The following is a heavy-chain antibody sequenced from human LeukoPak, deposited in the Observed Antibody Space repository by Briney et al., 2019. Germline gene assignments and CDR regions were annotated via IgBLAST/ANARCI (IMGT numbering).Heavy chain of an antibody. CDR2: IIPNFGTP. V-gene: IGHV1-69*13. Sequence: RWASVKASCKPSGGTFTIDAISWVRQAPGQGLEWMGGIIPNFGTPHLTQTFRDRVTIPADEPTTTAYMEMSRLTSQDPAIFSCAARDADYEYYFDYWGQGTLVTVSS. J-gene: IGHJ4*02. CDR1: GGTFTIDA. CDR3: AARDADYEYYFDY. D-gene: IGHD4-17*01.